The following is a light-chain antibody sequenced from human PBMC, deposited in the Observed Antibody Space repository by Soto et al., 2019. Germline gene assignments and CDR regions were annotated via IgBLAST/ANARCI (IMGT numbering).Light chain of an antibody. J-gene: IGLJ3*02. CDR2: XXX. V-gene: IGLV1-40*01. CDR3: QSYDSSLSAVV. CDR1: SSNIGADYD. Sequence: QSVLTQPPSVSGAPGQRVTISCTGSSSNIGADYDVHWYQQLPGTAPKLLIYXXXXXXXXXXXXXXXSKSGTSASLAITGXXXXXXXXXXCQSYDSSLSAVVFGGGTKLTVL.